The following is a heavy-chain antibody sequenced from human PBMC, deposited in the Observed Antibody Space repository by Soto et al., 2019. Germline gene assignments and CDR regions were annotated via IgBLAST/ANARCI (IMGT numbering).Heavy chain of an antibody. CDR1: GFSFNSYA. CDR3: AKGSIEYSASVDY. D-gene: IGHD5-12*01. Sequence: EVQLLESGGGLIQPGGSLRLSCSASGFSFNSYAMMWVRQAPGKGLEWVSVISGSGGSSYFADSGKGRFTISRDNSKNMLYLEMNSLRAEDTARYFCAKGSIEYSASVDYWGQGTLVIVSS. V-gene: IGHV3-23*01. J-gene: IGHJ4*02. CDR2: ISGSGGSS.